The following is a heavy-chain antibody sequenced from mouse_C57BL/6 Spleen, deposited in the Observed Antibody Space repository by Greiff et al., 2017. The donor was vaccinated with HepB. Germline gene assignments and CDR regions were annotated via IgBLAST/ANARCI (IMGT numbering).Heavy chain of an antibody. D-gene: IGHD2-5*01. CDR3: ARHYSNSWFAY. V-gene: IGHV1-54*01. CDR1: GYAFTNYL. J-gene: IGHJ3*01. CDR2: INPGSGGT. Sequence: QVQLQQSGAELVRPGTSVKVSCKASGYAFTNYLIEWVKQRPGQGLEWIGVINPGSGGTNYNEKFKGKATLTADKSSSTAYMQLSSLTSEDSAVYFCARHYSNSWFAYWGQGTLVTVSA.